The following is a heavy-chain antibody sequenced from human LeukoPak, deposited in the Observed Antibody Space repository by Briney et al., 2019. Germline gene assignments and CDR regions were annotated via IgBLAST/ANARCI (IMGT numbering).Heavy chain of an antibody. Sequence: ASEKVSCKISGYSLSDLSIHWVREAPAEGLDWMGGFDSENNKMVYSQKFQGRVTLTEDTSADTAYTELTSLRSEDTAVYFCATDRVYRSSGRSWGFFDYWGQGTLVIVSS. D-gene: IGHD6-19*01. CDR3: ATDRVYRSSGRSWGFFDY. J-gene: IGHJ4*02. V-gene: IGHV1-24*01. CDR2: FDSENNKM. CDR1: GYSLSDLS.